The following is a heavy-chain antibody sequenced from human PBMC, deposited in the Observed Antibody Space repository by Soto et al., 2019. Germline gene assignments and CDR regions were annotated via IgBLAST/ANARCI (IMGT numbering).Heavy chain of an antibody. J-gene: IGHJ5*01. V-gene: IGHV4-30-2*05. CDR1: GGSISSGGYS. D-gene: IGHD3-22*01. CDR3: ARVVIHFGWLDF. Sequence: SETLSLTCAVSGGSISSGGYSWSWIRQPPGKGLEWIGYIYHSGSTYYNPSLKSRVTISVDTSKNQFSLKLSSVTAADTAVYYCARVVIHFGWLDFWGQGTLVTVSS. CDR2: IYHSGST.